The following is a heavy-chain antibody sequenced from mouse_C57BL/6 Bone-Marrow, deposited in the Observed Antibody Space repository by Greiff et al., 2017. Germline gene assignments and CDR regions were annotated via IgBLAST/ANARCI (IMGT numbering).Heavy chain of an antibody. CDR3: AKNCRTTVHFDV. Sequence: QVQLQQSGPGLVQPSQSLSITCTVSGFSLTSYGVHWVRQSPGKGLEWLGVIWRGGSTDYNAAFMSRLSITQDNSKSQVFFKMNSLQADDTAIYYCAKNCRTTVHFDVWGTGTTVTVSS. V-gene: IGHV2-5*01. CDR1: GFSLTSYG. CDR2: IWRGGST. J-gene: IGHJ1*03. D-gene: IGHD1-1*01.